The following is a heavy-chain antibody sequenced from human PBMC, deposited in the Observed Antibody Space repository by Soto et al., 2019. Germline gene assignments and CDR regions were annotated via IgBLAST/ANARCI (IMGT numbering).Heavy chain of an antibody. V-gene: IGHV1-18*01. CDR1: GYTFTSYG. CDR3: ARVYLGPVWAMGAFDI. J-gene: IGHJ3*02. CDR2: ISAYNGNT. D-gene: IGHD3-16*01. Sequence: VKVSCKASGYTFTSYGISWVRQAPGQGLEWMGWISAYNGNTNYAQKLQGRVTMTTDTSTSTAYMELRSLRSDDTAVYYCARVYLGPVWAMGAFDIWGQGTMVTVSS.